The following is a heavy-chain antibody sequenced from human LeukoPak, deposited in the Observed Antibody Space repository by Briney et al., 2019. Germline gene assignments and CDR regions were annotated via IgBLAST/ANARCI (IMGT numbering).Heavy chain of an antibody. D-gene: IGHD2-15*01. CDR3: ARGYCSGGSCNRPFDF. J-gene: IGHJ4*02. Sequence: GGSLRLSCAASGFPFSNAWMHWVRQAPGKGLVWVSRIESDGSSTSYADSVKGRFTISRDNAKNTLYLQMNSLRAEDTAVYYCARGYCSGGSCNRPFDFWGQGTLVTVSS. V-gene: IGHV3-74*01. CDR1: GFPFSNAW. CDR2: IESDGSST.